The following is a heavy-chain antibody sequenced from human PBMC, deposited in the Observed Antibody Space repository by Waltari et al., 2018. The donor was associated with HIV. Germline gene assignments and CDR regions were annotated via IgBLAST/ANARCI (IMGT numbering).Heavy chain of an antibody. Sequence: QVQLQESGPGLVKPSQTLSLTCTVSGGSISSGSYYWSWIRQPAGKGLEWIGRIYTSGSTNYNPSLKSRVTISVDTSKNQFSLKLSSVTAADTAGYYCARVFWRNGMDVWGQGTTVTVSS. D-gene: IGHD3-3*01. CDR1: GGSISSGSYY. J-gene: IGHJ6*02. CDR3: ARVFWRNGMDV. CDR2: IYTSGST. V-gene: IGHV4-61*02.